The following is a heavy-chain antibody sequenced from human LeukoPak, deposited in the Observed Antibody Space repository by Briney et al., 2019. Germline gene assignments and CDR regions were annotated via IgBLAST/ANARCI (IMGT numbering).Heavy chain of an antibody. V-gene: IGHV3-74*01. CDR3: AKSDWFDP. CDR2: IKNDGSSA. CDR1: GFTFSNYW. Sequence: PGESLRLSCATSGFTFSNYWMSWLRQAPGKGLVWVSRIKNDGSSATYAESVKGRFTISRDNARNTLYLQMDGLRVDDTAVYYCAKSDWFDPWGRGILVTVSS. J-gene: IGHJ5*02.